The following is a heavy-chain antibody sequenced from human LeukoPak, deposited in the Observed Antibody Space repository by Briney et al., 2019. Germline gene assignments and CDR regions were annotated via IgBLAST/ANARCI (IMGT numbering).Heavy chain of an antibody. CDR1: GFTFSSYA. CDR3: AKLYGGTAMVNYYYYGMDV. Sequence: TGGSLRLSCAASGFTFSSYAMHWVRQAPGKGLEWVAVISSDGSKKYYADFVKGRFTISRDNSKNTLYLQVNSLRAEDTAVYYCAKLYGGTAMVNYYYYGMDVWGQGTTVTVSS. D-gene: IGHD5-18*01. V-gene: IGHV3-30*07. J-gene: IGHJ6*02. CDR2: ISSDGSKK.